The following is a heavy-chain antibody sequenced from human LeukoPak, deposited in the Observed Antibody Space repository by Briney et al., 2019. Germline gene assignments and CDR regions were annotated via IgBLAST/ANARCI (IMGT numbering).Heavy chain of an antibody. CDR1: GYTFTNYA. CDR3: ARSWYSSSVPYYFDY. CDR2: INTNTGNP. Sequence: ASVKVSCKASGYTFTNYAMNWVRQAPGQGLEWMGWINTNTGNPTYAQGFTGRFVFSLDTSVSTAYLQISSLKAEDTAVYYCARSWYSSSVPYYFDYWGQGTLVTVSS. J-gene: IGHJ4*02. D-gene: IGHD6-6*01. V-gene: IGHV7-4-1*02.